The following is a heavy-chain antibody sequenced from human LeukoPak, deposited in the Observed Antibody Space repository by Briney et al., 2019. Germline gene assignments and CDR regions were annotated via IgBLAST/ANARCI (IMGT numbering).Heavy chain of an antibody. J-gene: IGHJ4*02. V-gene: IGHV3-23*01. CDR3: AKDADYRVSTYYFDY. D-gene: IGHD4-11*01. Sequence: GGSLRLSCAASGFTFSTSAMTWARQAPGKGLEWVSAISYSGDNTYYADSVKGRFTISRDNSKNTLYLQMNSLRAEDTAVYYCAKDADYRVSTYYFDYWGQGTLVTVSS. CDR2: ISYSGDNT. CDR1: GFTFSTSA.